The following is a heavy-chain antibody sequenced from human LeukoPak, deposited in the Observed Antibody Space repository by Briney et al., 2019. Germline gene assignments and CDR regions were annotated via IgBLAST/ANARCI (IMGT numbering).Heavy chain of an antibody. CDR2: IVVGSGNT. V-gene: IGHV1-58*01. J-gene: IGHJ4*02. D-gene: IGHD3-3*01. CDR1: GVTFTSSA. CDR3: ARVSNEANYDFWSGYYDN. Sequence: SVKVSCKASGVTFTSSAVQWVRQARGQRLEWIGWIVVGSGNTNYAQKFQERVTITRDMSTSTAHMELSRLRSDDTAVYYCARVSNEANYDFWSGYYDNWGQGTLVTVSS.